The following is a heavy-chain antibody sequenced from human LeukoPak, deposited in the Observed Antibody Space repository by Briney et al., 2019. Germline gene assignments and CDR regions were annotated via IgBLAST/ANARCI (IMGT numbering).Heavy chain of an antibody. CDR3: AKDIYDSSGFDY. D-gene: IGHD3-22*01. Sequence: PGGSLRLSCAGSGLTFSSYAMSWVRQAPGKGLEWVSAISGSGGSTYYADSVKGRFTISRDNSKNTLYLQMNSLRAEDTAVYYCAKDIYDSSGFDYWSQGTLVTVSS. V-gene: IGHV3-23*01. J-gene: IGHJ4*02. CDR2: ISGSGGST. CDR1: GLTFSSYA.